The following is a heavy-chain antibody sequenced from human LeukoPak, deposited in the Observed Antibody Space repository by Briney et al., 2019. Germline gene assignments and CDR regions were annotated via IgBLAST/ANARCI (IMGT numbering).Heavy chain of an antibody. CDR2: IYYSGST. J-gene: IGHJ4*02. V-gene: IGHV4-39*01. CDR3: ARHGYSSSFGYYFDY. D-gene: IGHD6-6*01. CDR1: GGSISSSSYY. Sequence: SETLSLTCTVSGGSISSSSYYWGWIRQPPGKGLEWIGSIYYSGSTYYNPSLKSRVTISVDTSKNQFSLKLSSVTAADTAVYYCARHGYSSSFGYYFDYWGQGTLVTVSS.